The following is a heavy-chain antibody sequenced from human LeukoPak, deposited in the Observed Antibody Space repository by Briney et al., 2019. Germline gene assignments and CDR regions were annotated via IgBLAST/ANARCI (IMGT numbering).Heavy chain of an antibody. J-gene: IGHJ5*02. CDR2: IYYSGST. Sequence: GSLRLSCAASGFTFSDHYMDWVRQAPGKGLEWIGYIYYSGSTNYNPSLKSRVTISVDTSKNQFSLKLSSVTAADTAVYYCARGGGPDYYYDSSGPRIWFDPWGQGALVTVSS. V-gene: IGHV4-59*11. CDR3: ARGGGPDYYYDSSGPRIWFDP. CDR1: GFTFSDHY. D-gene: IGHD3-22*01.